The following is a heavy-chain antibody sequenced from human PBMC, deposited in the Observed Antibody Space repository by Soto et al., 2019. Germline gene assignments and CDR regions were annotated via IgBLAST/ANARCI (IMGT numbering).Heavy chain of an antibody. CDR2: IYPGDSET. CDR3: ARCRFCRGSDKSYFDY. D-gene: IGHD2-15*01. J-gene: IGHJ4*01. Sequence: GESLKISCQGSGDTFSSYWIGWVRQMPGKGLECMGIIYPGDSETRYSPSFQGQVTMSVDKSISTAYLQWSSLQTSDSAMYYCARCRFCRGSDKSYFDYCGHRTLVTVSA. CDR1: GDTFSSYW. V-gene: IGHV5-51*01.